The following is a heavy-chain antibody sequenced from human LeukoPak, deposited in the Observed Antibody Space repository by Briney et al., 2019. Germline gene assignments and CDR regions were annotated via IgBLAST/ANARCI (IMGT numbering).Heavy chain of an antibody. CDR1: GFTSSGDA. Sequence: GGCLRLSFSTSGFTSSGDAMRSVPQTPGKGLQCVSGISGSGGSTYYADSVKGRFTISRDNSKNTLNLQMNSLRAEDTAVYYCAKEEDSSGYYYDYWGQGTLVTVSS. CDR2: ISGSGGST. CDR3: AKEEDSSGYYYDY. V-gene: IGHV3-23*01. D-gene: IGHD3-22*01. J-gene: IGHJ4*02.